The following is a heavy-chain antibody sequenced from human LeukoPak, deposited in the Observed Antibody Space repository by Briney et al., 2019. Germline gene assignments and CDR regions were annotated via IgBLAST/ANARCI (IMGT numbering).Heavy chain of an antibody. CDR2: ISSSSSYI. J-gene: IGHJ4*02. V-gene: IGHV3-21*01. Sequence: PGGSLRLSCAASGFTFSSYSMNWVRQAPGKGLEWVSSISSSSSYIYYADSVKGRFTISRDNAKNSLYLQMNSLRAEDTAVYYCARDAEEKQQMAIIDYWGQGTLVTVSS. CDR3: ARDAEEKQQMAIIDY. CDR1: GFTFSSYS. D-gene: IGHD6-13*01.